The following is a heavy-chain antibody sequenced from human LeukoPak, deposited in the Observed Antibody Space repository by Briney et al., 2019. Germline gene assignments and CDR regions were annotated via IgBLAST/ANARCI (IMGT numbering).Heavy chain of an antibody. CDR1: GYTFTGSY. V-gene: IGHV1-2*02. J-gene: IGHJ4*02. CDR2: INSNNGGT. CDR3: ARQKPSATCFDF. Sequence: ASVKVSCKASGYTFTGSYVHWVRQSPGQGLEWMGWINSNNGGTNFAQKFQGRVTMTRDTSINTVYMELSGLRSDDTAVYYCARQKPSATCFDFWGRGTLVSVSS. D-gene: IGHD1-14*01.